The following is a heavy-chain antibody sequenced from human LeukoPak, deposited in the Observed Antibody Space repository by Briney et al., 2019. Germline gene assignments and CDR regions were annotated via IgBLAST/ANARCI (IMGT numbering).Heavy chain of an antibody. J-gene: IGHJ4*02. CDR3: ARDSTRDKTFDY. CDR1: GGSISSYY. CDR2: IYHSGST. D-gene: IGHD2/OR15-2a*01. V-gene: IGHV4-59*01. Sequence: SETLSLTCTVSGGSISSYYWSWIRRPPGKGLEWIGEIYHSGSTNYNPSLKSRVTISVDKSKNQFSLKLSSVTAADTAVYYCARDSTRDKTFDYWGQGALVTVSS.